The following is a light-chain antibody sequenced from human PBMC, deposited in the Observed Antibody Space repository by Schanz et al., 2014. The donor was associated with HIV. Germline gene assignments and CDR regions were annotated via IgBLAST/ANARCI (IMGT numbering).Light chain of an antibody. V-gene: IGLV1-44*01. CDR3: AAWDDGLNGWV. Sequence: QSVLTQPPSASGTPDQRVTISCSGSSSNFRSNAVNWYQQLPGTAPKLVIYNTYHRPSGVPDRFSGSNSGTSASLAISGLQSEDEAEYYCAAWDDGLNGWVFGGGTNLPVL. J-gene: IGLJ3*02. CDR1: SSNFRSNA. CDR2: NTY.